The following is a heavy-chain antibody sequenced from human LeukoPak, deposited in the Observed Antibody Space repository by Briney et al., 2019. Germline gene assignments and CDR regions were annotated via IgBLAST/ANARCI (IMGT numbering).Heavy chain of an antibody. V-gene: IGHV4-38-2*02. Sequence: SETLSLTCTVSGYSISSGYYWGWIRQPPGKGLEWIGSIYRSGSTYYNPSLKSRVTISVDTSKNQFSLKLCSVTAADTAVYYCARDKESPGIDYWGQGTLVTVSS. J-gene: IGHJ4*02. CDR2: IYRSGST. CDR1: GYSISSGYY. CDR3: ARDKESPGIDY. D-gene: IGHD3-10*01.